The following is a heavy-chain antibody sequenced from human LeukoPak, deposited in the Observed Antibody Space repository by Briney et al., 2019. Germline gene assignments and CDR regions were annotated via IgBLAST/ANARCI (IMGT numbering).Heavy chain of an antibody. V-gene: IGHV6-1*01. Sequence: SQTLSLTCAISGDSVSSYSAAWNWIRQSPSRGLEWLGRTYYRSNWYNDYAGSLRGQITINPDTSRNQFSLHLSSVTPDDTAVYYCARDPEWVYDTFDVWGQGTMVTVSS. CDR3: ARDPEWVYDTFDV. D-gene: IGHD3-3*01. CDR2: TYYRSNWYN. J-gene: IGHJ3*01. CDR1: GDSVSSYSAA.